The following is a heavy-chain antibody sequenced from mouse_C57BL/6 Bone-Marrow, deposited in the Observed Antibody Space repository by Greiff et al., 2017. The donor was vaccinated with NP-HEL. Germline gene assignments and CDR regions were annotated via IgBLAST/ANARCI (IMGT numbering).Heavy chain of an antibody. J-gene: IGHJ1*03. V-gene: IGHV10-1*01. CDR1: GFSFNTYA. CDR3: VRRGSSYDWYFDV. Sequence: EVKLVESGGGLVQPKGSLKLSCAASGFSFNTYAMNWVRQAPGQGLEWVARIRSKSNNYATYYADSVKDRFTISRDDSESMLYLQMNNLKTEDTAMYYCVRRGSSYDWYFDVWGTGTTVTVSS. D-gene: IGHD1-1*01. CDR2: IRSKSNNYAT.